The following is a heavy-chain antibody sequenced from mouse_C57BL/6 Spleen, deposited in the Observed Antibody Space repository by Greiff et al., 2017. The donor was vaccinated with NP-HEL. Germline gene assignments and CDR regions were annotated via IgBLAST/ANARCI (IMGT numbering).Heavy chain of an antibody. D-gene: IGHD2-1*01. CDR2: ISSGSSTI. CDR3: ARCYYGFPFAY. J-gene: IGHJ3*01. Sequence: EVKLMESGGGLVKPGGSLKLSCAASGFTFSDYGMHWVRQAPEKGLEWVAYISSGSSTIYYADTVKGRFTISRDNAKNTLFLQMTSLRSEDTAMYYCARCYYGFPFAYWGQGTLVTVSA. V-gene: IGHV5-17*01. CDR1: GFTFSDYG.